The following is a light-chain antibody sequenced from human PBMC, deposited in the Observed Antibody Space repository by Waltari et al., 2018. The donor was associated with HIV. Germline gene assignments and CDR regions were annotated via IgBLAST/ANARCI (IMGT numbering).Light chain of an antibody. CDR1: SSNIGSNT. J-gene: IGLJ2*01. V-gene: IGLV1-44*01. Sequence: QSVLPQPPSASGTPGQRVTISCSGSSSNIGSNTVNWYQQLPGTAPKLLIYSDYQRPSGVPDRFSGSKSGTSASLAISGLKSEDEADYYCAAWDDSLNGVVFGGGTKLTVL. CDR3: AAWDDSLNGVV. CDR2: SDY.